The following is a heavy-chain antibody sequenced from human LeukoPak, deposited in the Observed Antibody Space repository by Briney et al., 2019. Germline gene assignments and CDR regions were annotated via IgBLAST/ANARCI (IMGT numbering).Heavy chain of an antibody. CDR1: GFTFSSYS. Sequence: PGGSLRLSCAASGFTFSSYSMNWVRQAPGKGLEWVSYISSSSSTIYYADSVKGRFTISRDNAKNSLSLQMNSLRAEDTAVYYCARAIVAVTAIDYFDYWGQGTLVTVSS. CDR3: ARAIVAVTAIDYFDY. V-gene: IGHV3-48*01. D-gene: IGHD2-21*02. CDR2: ISSSSSTI. J-gene: IGHJ4*02.